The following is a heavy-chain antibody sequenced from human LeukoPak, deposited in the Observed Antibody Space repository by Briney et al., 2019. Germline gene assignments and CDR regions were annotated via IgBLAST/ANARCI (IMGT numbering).Heavy chain of an antibody. CDR2: IYYSGST. Sequence: PSETLSLTCTVSGGSISSSSYYWGWIRQPPGKGLEWIGSIYYSGSTYYNSSLKSRVTISVDTSKKQFSLNLTSVTAADTAVYYCARHVDATVRFDPWGQGTLVTVS. D-gene: IGHD4-11*01. CDR1: GGSISSSSYY. J-gene: IGHJ5*02. V-gene: IGHV4-39*01. CDR3: ARHVDATVRFDP.